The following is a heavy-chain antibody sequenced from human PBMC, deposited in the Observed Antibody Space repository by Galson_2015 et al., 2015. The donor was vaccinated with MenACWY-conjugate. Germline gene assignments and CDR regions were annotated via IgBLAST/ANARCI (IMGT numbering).Heavy chain of an antibody. V-gene: IGHV3-30*03. CDR2: ISYDGNNK. J-gene: IGHJ4*02. Sequence: SLRLSCAASGFTFSHYGMHWVHQAPGKGLEWVTAISYDGNNKYYADSVKGRFTISRDNSKNTVSLQMNGLTTEDTAVYFCARVLSSGWTRQFDYWGQGTLVAVSS. CDR3: ARVLSSGWTRQFDY. D-gene: IGHD6-19*01. CDR1: GFTFSHYG.